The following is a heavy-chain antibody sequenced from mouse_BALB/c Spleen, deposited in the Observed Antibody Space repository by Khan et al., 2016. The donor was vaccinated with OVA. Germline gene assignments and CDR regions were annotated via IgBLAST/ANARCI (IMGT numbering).Heavy chain of an antibody. J-gene: IGHJ3*01. Sequence: VQLQQSGAELAKPGASVKMSCKASGYTFTKYWMHWVKQRPGQGLEWIGYINPSTGYTEYNQKFKDKATLTADKSSSTAYMQLSSLTSEDSAVYYWVNHGSSSAWFTYWGQGTLVTVSA. V-gene: IGHV1-7*01. CDR1: GYTFTKYW. D-gene: IGHD1-1*01. CDR3: VNHGSSSAWFTY. CDR2: INPSTGYT.